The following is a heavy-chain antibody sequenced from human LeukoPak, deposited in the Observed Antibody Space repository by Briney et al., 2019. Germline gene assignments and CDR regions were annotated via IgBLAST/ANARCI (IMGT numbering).Heavy chain of an antibody. D-gene: IGHD6-19*01. J-gene: IGHJ2*01. CDR2: IYYSGNT. Sequence: SERVSLTCTVSGGSIRSGGYYWSWIREHRGKGLEWIGYIYYSGNTYYNPSLKSRVTIPVDTSKNQFSLKLSSVTAADTAVYYCAGLIAVAGTYWYFDLWGRGTLVTVSS. CDR1: GGSIRSGGYY. CDR3: AGLIAVAGTYWYFDL. V-gene: IGHV4-31*03.